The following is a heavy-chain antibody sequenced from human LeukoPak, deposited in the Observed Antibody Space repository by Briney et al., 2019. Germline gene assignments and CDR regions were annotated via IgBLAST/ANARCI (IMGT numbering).Heavy chain of an antibody. CDR1: GGPISSGDYN. J-gene: IGHJ4*02. V-gene: IGHV4-39*07. D-gene: IGHD1-26*01. CDR3: ARVSRDSGNYYTFLDY. Sequence: SETLSLTCTVSGGPISSGDYNWGWIRQPPGMGPEWIGSINYRGTTYYNPSLQSRVAISVDTSKNQFSLQLTSVTATDTAVYYCARVSRDSGNYYTFLDYWGQGTLVTVSS. CDR2: INYRGTT.